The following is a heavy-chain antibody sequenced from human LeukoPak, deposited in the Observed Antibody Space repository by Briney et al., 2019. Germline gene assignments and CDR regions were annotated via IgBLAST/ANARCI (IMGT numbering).Heavy chain of an antibody. CDR3: ALGYCSGGSCTLDAFDI. J-gene: IGHJ3*02. CDR1: GGTFSSYA. CDR2: IIPIFGTA. V-gene: IGHV1-69*01. D-gene: IGHD2-15*01. Sequence: SVKVSCKASGGTFSSYAISWVRQAPGQGLEWMGGIIPIFGTANYAQKFQGRVTITAHESTSTAHMELSSLRSEDTAVYYCALGYCSGGSCTLDAFDIWGQGTMVTVSS.